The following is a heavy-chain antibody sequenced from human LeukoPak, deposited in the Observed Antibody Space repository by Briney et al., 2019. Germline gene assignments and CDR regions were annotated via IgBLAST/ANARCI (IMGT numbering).Heavy chain of an antibody. J-gene: IGHJ6*03. Sequence: GGSLRLSCATSGFTFRRNYISWIRQAPGKGLEWVSVISGSGGSTYYADSVKGRFTISRDNSKNTPYLQMNSLRAEDTAVYYCAKDGSSSGYPYYMDVWGKGTTVTVSS. D-gene: IGHD5-12*01. CDR1: GFTFRRNY. CDR3: AKDGSSSGYPYYMDV. V-gene: IGHV3-23*01. CDR2: ISGSGGST.